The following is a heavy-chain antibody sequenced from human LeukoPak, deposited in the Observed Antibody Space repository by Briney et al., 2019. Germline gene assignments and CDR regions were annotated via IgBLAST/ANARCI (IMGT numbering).Heavy chain of an antibody. J-gene: IGHJ3*02. Sequence: ASVKVSCKASGYTFTSYYMHLVRQAPGQGLEWMGIINPSGGSTSYAQKFQGRVTMTRDMSTSTVYMELSSLRSEDTAVYYCATSTTVVTHDAFDIWGQGTMVTVSS. CDR2: INPSGGST. V-gene: IGHV1-46*01. D-gene: IGHD4-23*01. CDR1: GYTFTSYY. CDR3: ATSTTVVTHDAFDI.